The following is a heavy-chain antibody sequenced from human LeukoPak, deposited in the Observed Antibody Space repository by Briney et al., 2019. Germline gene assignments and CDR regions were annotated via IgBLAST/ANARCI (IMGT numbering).Heavy chain of an antibody. CDR1: GGSIRSYS. J-gene: IGHJ3*02. Sequence: SETLSLTCTVSGGSIRSYSWSWIRQPAGKGLEWIGRISPSGSTNHNPSLNSRVTMSVDTSKNQFSLKLSSVTAADTAVYYCATANCGGDCFAFDIWGQGTMVTVSS. CDR3: ATANCGGDCFAFDI. V-gene: IGHV4-4*07. CDR2: ISPSGST. D-gene: IGHD2-21*01.